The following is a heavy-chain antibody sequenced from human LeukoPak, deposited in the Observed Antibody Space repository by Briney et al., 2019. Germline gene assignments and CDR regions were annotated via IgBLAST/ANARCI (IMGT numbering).Heavy chain of an antibody. J-gene: IGHJ4*02. D-gene: IGHD2-2*01. CDR1: GFTFSDYY. Sequence: GGSLRLSCAASGFTFSDYYMNWTRQAPGKGLEWISYVSSSGSTISYADSVTGRFTVSRDNAKNSLYLQMNSLRAEDTAVYYCARSILPAANAIDYWGQGTLLTVSS. V-gene: IGHV3-11*04. CDR2: VSSSGSTI. CDR3: ARSILPAANAIDY.